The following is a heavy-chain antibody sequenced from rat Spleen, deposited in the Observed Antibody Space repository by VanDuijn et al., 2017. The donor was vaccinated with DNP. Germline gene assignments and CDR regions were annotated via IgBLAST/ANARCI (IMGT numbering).Heavy chain of an antibody. CDR3: ATSESAGFVY. Sequence: EVQLVESGGGLVQPGRSLKLSCAASGFTFSNYGMAWVRQAPTKGLEWVASISTGAGNTYYRDSVKGRFTISRDNGKSTLYLQMDSLRSEDTATYYCATSESAGFVYWGQGTLVTVSS. CDR2: ISTGAGNT. D-gene: IGHD3-7*01. V-gene: IGHV5S13*01. J-gene: IGHJ3*01. CDR1: GFTFSNYG.